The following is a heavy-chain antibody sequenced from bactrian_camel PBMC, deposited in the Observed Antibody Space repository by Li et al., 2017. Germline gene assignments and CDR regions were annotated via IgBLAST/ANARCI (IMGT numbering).Heavy chain of an antibody. CDR1: GCTYSTYC. D-gene: IGHD5*01. CDR2: IDSDGST. V-gene: IGHV3S26*01. Sequence: VQLVESGGGSVQAGGSLRLSCAASGCTYSTYCMGWFRQAPGKEREGVAVIDSDGSTSYADSLQGRFTISQDNAKNTLYLQMNALQPEDTAMYYCAASPMSLGGCSTRLREDNIDYWGQGTQVTVS. CDR3: AASPMSLGGCSTRLREDNIDY. J-gene: IGHJ4*01.